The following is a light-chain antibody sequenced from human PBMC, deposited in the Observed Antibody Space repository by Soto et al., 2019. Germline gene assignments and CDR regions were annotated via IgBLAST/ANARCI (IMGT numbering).Light chain of an antibody. V-gene: IGLV3-9*01. J-gene: IGLJ3*02. CDR2: RDN. CDR3: QVWDSSTARV. CDR1: NIGSKN. Sequence: SYELTQPLSVSVALGQTARITCGGNNIGSKNVHWYQQKPGQAPVLVIYRDNNRPSGIPELFSGSNSGNTATLTISRAQAEDEADYYCQVWDSSTARVFGGGTKLTVL.